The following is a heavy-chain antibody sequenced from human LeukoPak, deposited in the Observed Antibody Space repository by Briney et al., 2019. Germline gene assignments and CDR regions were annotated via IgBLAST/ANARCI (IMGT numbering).Heavy chain of an antibody. CDR1: GGSISPYY. CDR2: IYYSGST. CDR3: ARHDSTGYYH. D-gene: IGHD3-22*01. V-gene: IGHV4-59*01. J-gene: IGHJ5*02. Sequence: PSETLSLTCTVSGGSISPYYWSWIRLPPGKGLEWIAYIYYSGSTNYNPSLKSRVTMSVDTSKNQFSLRLSSVTAADTAVYYCARHDSTGYYHWGQGTLVTVSS.